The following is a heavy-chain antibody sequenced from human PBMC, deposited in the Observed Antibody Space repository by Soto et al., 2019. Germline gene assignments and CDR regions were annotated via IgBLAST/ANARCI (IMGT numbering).Heavy chain of an antibody. Sequence: QVQLVQSGAEVKKPGASVKVSCKASGYTFTSYYMHWVRQAPGQGLEWMGIINPSGGSTSYAQKFQGSGTMTRDTSTSTVYMELSSLRSEDTAVYYCARDRVEPGSYYGMDVWGQGTTVTVSS. CDR2: INPSGGST. CDR3: ARDRVEPGSYYGMDV. D-gene: IGHD1-26*01. CDR1: GYTFTSYY. J-gene: IGHJ6*02. V-gene: IGHV1-46*01.